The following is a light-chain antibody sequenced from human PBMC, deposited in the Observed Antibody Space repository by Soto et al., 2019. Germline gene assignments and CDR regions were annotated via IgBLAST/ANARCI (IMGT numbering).Light chain of an antibody. CDR3: SSYTGASTYV. V-gene: IGLV2-14*01. J-gene: IGLJ1*01. CDR1: SSDVGGYNY. Sequence: QSVLTQPASVSGSPGQSITISCTGTSSDVGGYNYVSWYQQHPGKAPKLMIYDVSNRPSGVSARLSGSKSGDTASLTISGLKDEDEADYYCSSYTGASTYVFGTGTKVXVL. CDR2: DVS.